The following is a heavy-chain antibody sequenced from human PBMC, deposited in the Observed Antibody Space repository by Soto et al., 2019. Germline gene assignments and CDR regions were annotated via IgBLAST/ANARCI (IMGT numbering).Heavy chain of an antibody. CDR1: GGTFTNYA. D-gene: IGHD3-22*01. V-gene: IGHV1-69*06. CDR2: IIPIFGTT. CDR3: ARDFSSAYYGYFDY. Sequence: SVKVSCKASGGTFTNYAINWVRQAPGQGLEWMGGIIPIFGTTNYAQKFQGRVTITADKSTSTAYMELSSLRSEDTAMYYCARDFSSAYYGYFDYWGQGALVTVSS. J-gene: IGHJ4*02.